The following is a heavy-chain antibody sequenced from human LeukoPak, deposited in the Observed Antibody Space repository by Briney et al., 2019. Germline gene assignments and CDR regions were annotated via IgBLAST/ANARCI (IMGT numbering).Heavy chain of an antibody. V-gene: IGHV4-61*05. CDR2: IYYSGST. CDR1: GGSISSSSYY. J-gene: IGHJ5*02. CDR3: ARRAGENGSGSYYKSLPVLPSNWFDP. D-gene: IGHD3-10*01. Sequence: SETLSLTCTVSGGSISSSSYYWSWIRQPPGKGLEWIGYIYYSGSTNYNPSLKSRVTISVDTSKNQFSLKLSSVTAADTAVYYCARRAGENGSGSYYKSLPVLPSNWFDPWGQGTLVTVSS.